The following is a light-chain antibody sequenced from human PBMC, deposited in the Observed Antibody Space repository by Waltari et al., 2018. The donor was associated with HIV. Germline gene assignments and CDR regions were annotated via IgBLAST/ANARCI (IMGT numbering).Light chain of an antibody. J-gene: IGLJ2*01. CDR3: AAWDDNLSGVV. Sequence: QSVLTQPPSASGTPGQRVTISCSGSSSNIGSNYVCWFQQLPGTAPKLLIYRNNQRPSGGPDRFSGSKSGTSASLAISGLRAEDEADYYCAAWDDNLSGVVFGGRTKVTVL. CDR1: SSNIGSNY. CDR2: RNN. V-gene: IGLV1-47*01.